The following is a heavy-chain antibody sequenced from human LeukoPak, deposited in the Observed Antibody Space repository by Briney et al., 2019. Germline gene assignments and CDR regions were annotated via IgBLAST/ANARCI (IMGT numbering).Heavy chain of an antibody. V-gene: IGHV1-46*01. D-gene: IGHD5-12*01. Sequence: ASVKVSCKAFGYTFTNNFMHWVRQAPGQGLEWMGIINPSGDNTWYAQKFQGRVTMTRDMATSTDYMEVSSLRSEDTAVYYCARDNSVGDSAWWFDPWGQGTLVTVSS. J-gene: IGHJ5*02. CDR2: INPSGDNT. CDR1: GYTFTNNF. CDR3: ARDNSVGDSAWWFDP.